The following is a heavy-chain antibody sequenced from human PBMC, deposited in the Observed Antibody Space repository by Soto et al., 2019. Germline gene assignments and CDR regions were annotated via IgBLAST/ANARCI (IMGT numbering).Heavy chain of an antibody. J-gene: IGHJ6*03. V-gene: IGHV3-15*01. Sequence: GGSLRLSCAASGFTFSNAWMSWVRQAPGKGLEWVGRIKSKTDGGTTDYAAPVKGRFTISRHDSNNTLYLQMNSLKTEDTAVYYCTTPLYCSGGSCPTYMDVWGKGTTVTVSS. D-gene: IGHD2-15*01. CDR1: GFTFSNAW. CDR2: IKSKTDGGTT. CDR3: TTPLYCSGGSCPTYMDV.